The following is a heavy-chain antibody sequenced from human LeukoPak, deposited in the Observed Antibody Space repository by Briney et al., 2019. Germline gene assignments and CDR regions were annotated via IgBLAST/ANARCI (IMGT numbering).Heavy chain of an antibody. Sequence: EASVKVSCKASGYTLTSYGISWVRQAPGQGLEWMGGIIPIFGTANYAQKFQGRVTITADKSTSTAYMELSSLRSEDTAVYYCARRAVAGTRYHYMDVWGKGTTVTVSS. CDR2: IIPIFGTA. V-gene: IGHV1-69*06. CDR3: ARRAVAGTRYHYMDV. J-gene: IGHJ6*03. D-gene: IGHD6-19*01. CDR1: GYTLTSYG.